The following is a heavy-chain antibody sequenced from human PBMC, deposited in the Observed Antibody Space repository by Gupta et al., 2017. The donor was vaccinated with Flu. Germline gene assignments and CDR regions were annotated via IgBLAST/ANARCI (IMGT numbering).Heavy chain of an antibody. D-gene: IGHD2-2*02. Sequence: QVQLVQSGAEVKKPGVSVKVSCTASGYTFTAYYIHWVRQAPGQGLEWMGRINPHSRSTNYEQKFQGRVTMTMDTSISTAYMDLSRLRSDDTAVYYCAREKFCSTASCYRWFDPWGQGTLVTVSS. J-gene: IGHJ5*02. CDR2: INPHSRST. CDR3: AREKFCSTASCYRWFDP. V-gene: IGHV1-2*06. CDR1: GYTFTAYY.